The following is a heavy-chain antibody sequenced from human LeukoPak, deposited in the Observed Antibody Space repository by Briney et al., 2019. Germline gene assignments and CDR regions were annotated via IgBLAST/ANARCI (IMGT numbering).Heavy chain of an antibody. V-gene: IGHV3-74*01. CDR1: GFTFSSSW. J-gene: IGHJ4*02. CDR3: ARDLLAVAAMGVALDY. D-gene: IGHD6-19*01. CDR2: IDHDGINT. Sequence: PGGSLRLSCATSGFTFSSSWMHWVRQAPGKGLVWVSRIDHDGINTNYADSVKGRFTISRDNAKNSLYLQMHSLRAEDTAVYYCARDLLAVAAMGVALDYWGQGTLVTVSS.